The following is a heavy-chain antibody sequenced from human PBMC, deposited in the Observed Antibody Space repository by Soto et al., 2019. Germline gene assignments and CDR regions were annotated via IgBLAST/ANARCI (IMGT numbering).Heavy chain of an antibody. CDR3: ARDTYSGYDFGL. Sequence: ASETLSLTCSFSGASVAGGSYYWSWVRQPPGKGLEWIGYIPSRGRPFYNPSLTSRGTISADTSKNQLSLQLTSATAADTAVYYCARDTYSGYDFGLWGQGTLVTVSS. J-gene: IGHJ5*02. V-gene: IGHV4-30-4*01. CDR2: IPSRGRP. CDR1: GASVAGGSYY. D-gene: IGHD5-12*01.